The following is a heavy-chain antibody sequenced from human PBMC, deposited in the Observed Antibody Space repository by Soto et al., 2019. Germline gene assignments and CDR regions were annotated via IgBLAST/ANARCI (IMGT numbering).Heavy chain of an antibody. D-gene: IGHD2-8*01. J-gene: IGHJ4*02. Sequence: SETLSLTCTVSGGSISSFYWSWIRQPPGKGLEWIGYIYYSGSTNYNPSLKSRVTLSLDTSRNRFSLKLSSVTAADTAVYYCARHHCIIVVCYPLSGIDYRCQGTQVTV. CDR2: IYYSGST. V-gene: IGHV4-59*08. CDR3: ARHHCIIVVCYPLSGIDY. CDR1: GGSISSFY.